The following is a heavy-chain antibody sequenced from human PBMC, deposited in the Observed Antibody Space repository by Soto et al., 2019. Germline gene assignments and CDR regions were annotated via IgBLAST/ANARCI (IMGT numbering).Heavy chain of an antibody. CDR3: ARMRGLGEISPFFDH. J-gene: IGHJ4*02. V-gene: IGHV4-59*01. D-gene: IGHD3-16*02. Sequence: QVHLQESGPGLVKPSETLSLTCAVSSASFDSDTWSWIRQPPGKGLEWIGYIYPNGRTNYNPSLRGRVAISIDKSKNQFSLRLDSVFAADAAVYFFARMRGLGEISPFFDHWGQGTLVTVSS. CDR2: IYPNGRT. CDR1: SASFDSDT.